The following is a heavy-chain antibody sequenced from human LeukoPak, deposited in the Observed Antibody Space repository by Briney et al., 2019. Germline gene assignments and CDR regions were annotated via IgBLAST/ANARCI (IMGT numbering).Heavy chain of an antibody. CDR2: ISSSSSTI. D-gene: IGHD6-13*01. CDR1: GFTFSSYE. CDR3: ARDNDDELIAAAVMDV. J-gene: IGHJ6*04. Sequence: GGSLRLSCAASGFTFSSYEMNWVRQAPGKGLEWVSYISSSSSTIYYADSVKGRFTISRDNAKNSLYLQMNSLRAEDTAVYYCARDNDDELIAAAVMDVWGKGTTVTVSS. V-gene: IGHV3-48*01.